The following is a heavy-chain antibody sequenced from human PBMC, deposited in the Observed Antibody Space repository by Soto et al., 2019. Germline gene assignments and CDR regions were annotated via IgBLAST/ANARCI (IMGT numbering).Heavy chain of an antibody. D-gene: IGHD1-1*01. CDR1: GYTFTSYY. V-gene: IGHV1-46*01. J-gene: IGHJ4*02. CDR3: ARELGGTIAGGFDS. CDR2: IIPSGGGT. Sequence: QVQLVQSGAEVKKPGASVKVSCKASGYTFTSYYMHWVRQAPGQGLEWMGVIIPSGGGTNYAQNFRGRVTITRDTSTSTVYMELSSLRSEDTALYYCARELGGTIAGGFDSWARGTLVTVSS.